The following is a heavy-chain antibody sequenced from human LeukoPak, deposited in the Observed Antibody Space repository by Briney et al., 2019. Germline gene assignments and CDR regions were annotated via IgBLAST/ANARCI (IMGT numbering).Heavy chain of an antibody. CDR2: INHSGST. V-gene: IGHV4-34*01. CDR1: GGSSSGYY. D-gene: IGHD3-22*01. J-gene: IGHJ4*02. Sequence: PSETLSLTCAVYGGSSSGYYWSWIRQPPGKGLEWIGEINHSGSTNYNPSLKSRVTISVDTSKNQFSLKLSSVTAADTAVYYCARHSGYYSTAFDYWGQGTLVTVSS. CDR3: ARHSGYYSTAFDY.